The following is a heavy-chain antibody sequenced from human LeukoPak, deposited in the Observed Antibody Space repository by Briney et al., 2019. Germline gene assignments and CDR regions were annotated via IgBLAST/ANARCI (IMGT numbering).Heavy chain of an antibody. Sequence: PGGSLRPSCAASGFTFSSYSMNWVRQAPGKGLERVSSISSSSSYIYYADSVKGRFTISRDNAKNSLYLQMNSLRAEDTAVYYCARSTYYYDSSGYYSPDAFDIWGQGTMVTVSS. V-gene: IGHV3-21*01. CDR2: ISSSSSYI. D-gene: IGHD3-22*01. J-gene: IGHJ3*02. CDR3: ARSTYYYDSSGYYSPDAFDI. CDR1: GFTFSSYS.